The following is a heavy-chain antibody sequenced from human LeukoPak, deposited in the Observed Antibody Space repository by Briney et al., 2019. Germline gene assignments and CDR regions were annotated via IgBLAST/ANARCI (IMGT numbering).Heavy chain of an antibody. J-gene: IGHJ4*02. CDR2: IRSKAYGGAT. CDR3: TRDFGY. Sequence: GGSLRLSCTASGFTFGDYAMSWVRQDSGKGLEWVGFIRSKAYGGATEYAASVKGRFTISRDDSKSIAYLQMNSLKTEDTAVYYCTRDFGYWGQGTLVTVSS. V-gene: IGHV3-49*04. CDR1: GFTFGDYA.